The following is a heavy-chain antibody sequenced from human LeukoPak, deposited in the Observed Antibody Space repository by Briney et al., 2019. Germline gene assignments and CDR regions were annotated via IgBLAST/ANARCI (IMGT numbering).Heavy chain of an antibody. Sequence: GGSLRLSCAASGFTFSSYAMSWVRQAPGKGLEWVSAISGSGDSTYYADSVKGRFTISRDNSKNTLYLQMNSLRAEDTAVYYCAKGTARSSARSNWFDPWGQGTLVTVSS. CDR1: GFTFSSYA. D-gene: IGHD6-25*01. CDR2: ISGSGDST. J-gene: IGHJ5*02. V-gene: IGHV3-23*01. CDR3: AKGTARSSARSNWFDP.